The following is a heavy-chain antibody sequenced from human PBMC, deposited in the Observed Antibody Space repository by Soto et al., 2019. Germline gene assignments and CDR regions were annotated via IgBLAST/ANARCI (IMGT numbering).Heavy chain of an antibody. CDR1: GGSFSGYG. V-gene: IGHV4-34*01. Sequence: SETLSLTCAVEGGSFSGYGWSWIRQPPGKGLEWIGEINHSGSTNYNPSLKSRVTISVDTSKNQFSLKLSSVTAADTAVYYCARAQRYCSSTSCYAGELDYWGQGTLVTVSS. CDR3: ARAQRYCSSTSCYAGELDY. CDR2: INHSGST. D-gene: IGHD2-2*01. J-gene: IGHJ4*02.